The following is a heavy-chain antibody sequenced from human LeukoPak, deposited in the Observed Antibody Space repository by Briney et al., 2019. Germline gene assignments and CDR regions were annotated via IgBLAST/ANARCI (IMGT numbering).Heavy chain of an antibody. CDR2: MNPNSGNT. CDR3: AYSIAAAGREGEFDP. CDR1: GYTFASYD. D-gene: IGHD6-13*01. V-gene: IGHV1-8*01. Sequence: ASVKVSCKTSGYTFASYDINWVRQATGQGLEWMGWMNPNSGNTGYAQKFQGRVTMTRDTSISTAYMELSRLRSDDTAVYYCAYSIAAAGREGEFDPWGQGTLVTVSS. J-gene: IGHJ5*02.